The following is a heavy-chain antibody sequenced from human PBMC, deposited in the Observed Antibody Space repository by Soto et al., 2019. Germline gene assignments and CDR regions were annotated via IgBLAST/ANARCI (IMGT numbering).Heavy chain of an antibody. J-gene: IGHJ6*02. V-gene: IGHV3-64D*06. Sequence: GGSLRLSCSASGFTFSSYAMHWVRQAPGKGLEYVSAISSNGGSTYYADSVKGRFTISRDNSKNTLYLQMSSLRAEDTAVYYCVKANDAYCSSTTCPNKPVTHRKHDYYAIVVWGQGNTVTGSS. CDR1: GFTFSSYA. CDR2: ISSNGGST. CDR3: VKANDAYCSSTTCPNKPVTHRKHDYYAIVV. D-gene: IGHD2-2*01.